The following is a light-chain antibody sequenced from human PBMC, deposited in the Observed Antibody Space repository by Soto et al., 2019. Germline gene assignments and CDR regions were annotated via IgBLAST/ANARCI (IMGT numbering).Light chain of an antibody. V-gene: IGLV2-14*02. J-gene: IGLJ1*01. CDR1: SSDIGSYNL. CDR3: SSYSSSTTYV. Sequence: QSVLTQPASVSGSPGQSITISCTGSSSDIGSYNLVSWYQHHPGKAPKLMIFEGTKRPSGVSNRFSASKSGNTASLTISGLQAEDEADYYCSSYSSSTTYVFGTGTQLTVL. CDR2: EGT.